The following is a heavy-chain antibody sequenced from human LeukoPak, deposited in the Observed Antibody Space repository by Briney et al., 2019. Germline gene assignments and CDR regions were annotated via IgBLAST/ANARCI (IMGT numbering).Heavy chain of an antibody. V-gene: IGHV1-24*01. Sequence: ASAKVSCKVSGYTLTELSMHWVRQAPGKGLEWMGGFDPEDGETIYAQKFQGRVTMTEDTSTDTAYMELSSLRSEDTAVYYCATEHRGRMEDSHLNWNDYYYYMDVWGKGTTVTVSS. J-gene: IGHJ6*03. CDR2: FDPEDGET. CDR3: ATEHRGRMEDSHLNWNDYYYYMDV. CDR1: GYTLTELS. D-gene: IGHD1-1*01.